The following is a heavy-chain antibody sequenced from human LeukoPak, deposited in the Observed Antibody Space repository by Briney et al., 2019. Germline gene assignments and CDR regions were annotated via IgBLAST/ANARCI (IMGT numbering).Heavy chain of an antibody. V-gene: IGHV3-66*01. CDR3: ARLLSSGWLFDY. CDR1: AFTVSSNY. J-gene: IGHJ4*02. Sequence: PGGSLRLSCADSAFTVSSNYMSWVRQAPGKGLEWVSVIYSGAGTYYADSVKGRFTISTDSSKNTLYLHMNNLRAEDTAVYYCARLLSSGWLFDYWGQGTLVTVSS. D-gene: IGHD6-19*01. CDR2: IYSGAGT.